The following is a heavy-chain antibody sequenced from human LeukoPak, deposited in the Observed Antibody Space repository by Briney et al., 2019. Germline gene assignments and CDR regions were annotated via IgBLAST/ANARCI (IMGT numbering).Heavy chain of an antibody. Sequence: GGSLRLSCAASGFTFSSYSMNWVRQAPGKGLEWVSYISSSSSNIYYADSVKGRFTTSRDNSKNTLYLQMNSLRAEDTAVYYCARAPDGYEAFDIWGQGTMVTVSS. V-gene: IGHV3-48*01. J-gene: IGHJ3*02. CDR1: GFTFSSYS. CDR2: ISSSSSNI. D-gene: IGHD3-22*01. CDR3: ARAPDGYEAFDI.